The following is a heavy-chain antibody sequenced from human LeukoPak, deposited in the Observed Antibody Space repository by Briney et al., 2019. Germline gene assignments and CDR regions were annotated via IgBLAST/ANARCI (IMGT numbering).Heavy chain of an antibody. CDR1: GFTFINYA. V-gene: IGHV3-23*01. Sequence: GGSLRLSCAASGFTFINYAMSWVRQAPGKGLEWVSAISGNGGDTYYADSVKGRFTISRDNSKDTLYLQMNSLRAEDTAIYYCARALRDGGSAYRALDCWGQGTLVTVSS. CDR3: ARALRDGGSAYRALDC. CDR2: ISGNGGDT. D-gene: IGHD3-3*01. J-gene: IGHJ4*02.